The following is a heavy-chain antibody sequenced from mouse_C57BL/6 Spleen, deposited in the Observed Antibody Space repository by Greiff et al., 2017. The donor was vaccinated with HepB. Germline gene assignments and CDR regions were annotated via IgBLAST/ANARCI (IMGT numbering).Heavy chain of an antibody. V-gene: IGHV5-4*03. CDR1: GFTFSSYA. D-gene: IGHD2-5*01. CDR3: ASDSNWFAY. J-gene: IGHJ3*01. CDR2: ISDGGRYT. Sequence: EVMLVESGGGLVKPGGSLKLSCAASGFTFSSYAMSWVRQTPEKRLEWVATISDGGRYTYYPDNVKGRFTISRDNAKNNLYLQMSHLKSEDTAMYYCASDSNWFAYWGQGTLVTVSA.